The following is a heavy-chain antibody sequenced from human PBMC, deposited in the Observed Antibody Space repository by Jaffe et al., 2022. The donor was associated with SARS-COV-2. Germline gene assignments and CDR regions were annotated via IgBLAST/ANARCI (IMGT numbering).Heavy chain of an antibody. J-gene: IGHJ4*02. D-gene: IGHD3-22*01. CDR2: IYYSGST. CDR3: ARQLRDSSGYQDYFDY. V-gene: IGHV4-39*01. Sequence: QLQLQESGPGLVKPSETLSLTCTVSGGSISSSSYFWGWIRQPPGKGLEWIGSIYYSGSTYYNPSLKSRVSISIDTSKNQFSLRLNSVTTADTSVYYCARQLRDSSGYQDYFDYWGQGTLVTVSS. CDR1: GGSISSSSYF.